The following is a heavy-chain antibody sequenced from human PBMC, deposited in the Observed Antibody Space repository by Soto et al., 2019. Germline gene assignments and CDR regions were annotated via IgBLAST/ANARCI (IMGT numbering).Heavy chain of an antibody. CDR1: GASVRPYY. CDR3: ARGGPRWFDP. CDR2: MFYSGTS. V-gene: IGHV4-59*02. D-gene: IGHD5-12*01. J-gene: IGHJ5*02. Sequence: SETLSLTCTVSGASVRPYYWGWIRQPPGKGLEYIGYMFYSGTSNYNPSLKSRVTISIDTSKNQFSLKLTSVTAADTAIYYCARGGPRWFDPWGQGTLVTVSS.